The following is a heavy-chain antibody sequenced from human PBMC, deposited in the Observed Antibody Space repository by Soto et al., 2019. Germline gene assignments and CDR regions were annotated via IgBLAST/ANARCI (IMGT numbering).Heavy chain of an antibody. Sequence: QPGGSLRLSCEASGFTFNTYSMHWVRQPPGKGLEWLAAIWYDGTQKYYADSVKGRFIISRDNSKKTLYLEMNSLRAEDTAVYYCARAGGTTVTGLWHFDSWGQGTQVTVSS. J-gene: IGHJ4*02. CDR3: ARAGGTTVTGLWHFDS. V-gene: IGHV3-33*01. CDR1: GFTFNTYS. CDR2: IWYDGTQK. D-gene: IGHD4-17*01.